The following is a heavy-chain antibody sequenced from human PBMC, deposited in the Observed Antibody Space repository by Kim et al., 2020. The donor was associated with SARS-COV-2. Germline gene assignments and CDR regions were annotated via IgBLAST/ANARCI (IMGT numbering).Heavy chain of an antibody. Sequence: SETLSLTCTVSGGSISSYYWSWIRQPPGKGLEWIGYIYYSGSTNYNPSLKSRVTISVDTSKNQFSLKLSSVTAADTAGYYCARTYYDILTGTLNWFDPWGQGTLVTVSS. CDR2: IYYSGST. D-gene: IGHD3-9*01. CDR1: GGSISSYY. V-gene: IGHV4-59*01. J-gene: IGHJ5*02. CDR3: ARTYYDILTGTLNWFDP.